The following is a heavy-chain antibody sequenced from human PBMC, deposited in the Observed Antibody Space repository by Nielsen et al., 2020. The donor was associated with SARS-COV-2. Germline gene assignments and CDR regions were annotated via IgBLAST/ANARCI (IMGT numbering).Heavy chain of an antibody. CDR1: GGSISSSSYY. V-gene: IGHV4-39*01. CDR2: IYYSGRT. D-gene: IGHD3-3*01. Sequence: PETLSPTCPVSGGSISSSSYYWGWIRQPPGKGLEWIGSIYYSGRTYYNPSLKSRVTISVATSENQFSLKLSSVTAADTAVYYCARHLSITIFGVVISPAWFDPWGQGTLVTVSS. CDR3: ARHLSITIFGVVISPAWFDP. J-gene: IGHJ5*02.